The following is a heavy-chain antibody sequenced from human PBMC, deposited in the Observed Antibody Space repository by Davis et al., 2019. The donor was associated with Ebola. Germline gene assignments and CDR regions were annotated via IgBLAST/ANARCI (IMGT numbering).Heavy chain of an antibody. CDR1: GFTFSSYD. D-gene: IGHD5-24*01. J-gene: IGHJ6*02. V-gene: IGHV3-13*01. CDR3: AREGDGYRYGMDV. CDR2: IGTAGDT. Sequence: GESLKISCAASGFTFSSYDMHWVRHATGKGLEWVSVIGTAGDTYYPGSVKGRFTISRENAKNSLYLQMNSLRAEDTAVYYCAREGDGYRYGMDVWGQGTTVTVSS.